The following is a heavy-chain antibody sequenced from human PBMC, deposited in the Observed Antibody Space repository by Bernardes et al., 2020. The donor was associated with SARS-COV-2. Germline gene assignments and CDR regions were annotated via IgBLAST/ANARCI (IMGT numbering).Heavy chain of an antibody. CDR1: EPTFTKYW. D-gene: IGHD2-15*01. CDR3: ASALRAIVY. J-gene: IGHJ4*02. CDR2: TTPDGSGK. V-gene: IGHV3-7*03. Sequence: GGSLRLSCAASEPTFTKYWMTWVRQAPGKGLEWVANTTPDGSGKYYVDSVKGRFTISRDNTKNSVYLQMNTLRVEDTAVYYCASALRAIVYWGQGTLVTVSS.